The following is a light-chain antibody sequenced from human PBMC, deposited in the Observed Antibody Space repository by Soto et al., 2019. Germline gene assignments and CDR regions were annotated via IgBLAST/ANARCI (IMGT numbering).Light chain of an antibody. V-gene: IGKV2-28*01. Sequence: DIVMTQSPLSLPVTPGEPASISCRSSQSLLHSNGYNYLDWYLQKPGQSPQLLIYLGSYRASGVPDRFSGSGSGTDFTLKIRRVEAEDVRVYYCMKVLKTRTFAPGTKVDLK. CDR3: MKVLKTRT. CDR2: LGS. CDR1: QSLLHSNGYNY. J-gene: IGKJ1*01.